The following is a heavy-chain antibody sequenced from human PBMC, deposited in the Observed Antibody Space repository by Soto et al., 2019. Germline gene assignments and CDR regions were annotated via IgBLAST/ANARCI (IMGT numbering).Heavy chain of an antibody. Sequence: EASVKVSCKASGGTFSSYAISWVRQAPGQGLEWMGGIIPIFGTANYAQKFQGRVTITADESTSTAYMELSSLRSEDTAVYYCARAAGYNPTPFDYWGQGTLVTVSS. D-gene: IGHD5-12*01. CDR3: ARAAGYNPTPFDY. V-gene: IGHV1-69*13. J-gene: IGHJ4*02. CDR2: IIPIFGTA. CDR1: GGTFSSYA.